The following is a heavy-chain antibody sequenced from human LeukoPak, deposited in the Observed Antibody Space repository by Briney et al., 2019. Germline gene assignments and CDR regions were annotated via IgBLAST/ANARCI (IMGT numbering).Heavy chain of an antibody. CDR3: ARDRGSSGWPYYYGMDA. J-gene: IGHJ6*04. D-gene: IGHD6-19*01. CDR1: GDSVSSNSAA. V-gene: IGHV6-1*01. Sequence: SQTLSLTCAISGDSVSSNSAAWNWIRQSPSRGLEWLGRTYYRSKWYNDYAVSVKSRITINPDTSKNQFSLQLNSVTPEDTAVYYCARDRGSSGWPYYYGMDAWGKGTTVTVSS. CDR2: TYYRSKWYN.